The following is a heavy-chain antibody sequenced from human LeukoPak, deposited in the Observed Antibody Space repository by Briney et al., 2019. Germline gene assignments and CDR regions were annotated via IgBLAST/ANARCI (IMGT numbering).Heavy chain of an antibody. CDR1: GFTFSSYE. CDR3: ASLPVRDDAFDI. Sequence: GGSLRLSCAASGFTFSSYEMNWVRQAPGKGLEWVSYISSSGSTIYYADSVKGRFTISRDNAEDSLYLQMNSLRAEDTAVYYCASLPVRDDAFDIWGQGTMVTVSS. J-gene: IGHJ3*02. V-gene: IGHV3-48*03. D-gene: IGHD6-19*01. CDR2: ISSSGSTI.